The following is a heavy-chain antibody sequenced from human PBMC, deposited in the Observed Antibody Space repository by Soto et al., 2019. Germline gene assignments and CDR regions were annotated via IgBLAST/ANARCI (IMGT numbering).Heavy chain of an antibody. CDR3: AKDWREGGAVAGTADYYSGMDV. CDR2: ISYDGRNK. CDR1: GFIFSSYG. V-gene: IGHV3-30*18. J-gene: IGHJ6*02. Sequence: QVQLVESGGGVVQPGRSLRLSCAASGFIFSSYGMHWVRQAPGKGLDWVAVISYDGRNKYYADSVKGRFTISRDNSKNTLYMHINILKAEDTAVYYCAKDWREGGAVAGTADYYSGMDVWGQGTTVTVSS. D-gene: IGHD6-19*01.